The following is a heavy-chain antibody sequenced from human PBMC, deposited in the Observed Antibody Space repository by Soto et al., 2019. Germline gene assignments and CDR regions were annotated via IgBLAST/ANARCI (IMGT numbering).Heavy chain of an antibody. CDR3: ARQQQHVVGATDHDAFDI. V-gene: IGHV5-10-1*01. D-gene: IGHD1-26*01. CDR1: GYSFTSYW. J-gene: IGHJ3*02. CDR2: IDPSDSYT. Sequence: PGESLKISCKGSGYSFTSYWISWVRQMPGEGLEWMGRIDPSDSYTNYSPSFQGHVTISADKSISTAYLQWSSLKASDTAMYYCARQQQHVVGATDHDAFDIWGQGTMVTVSS.